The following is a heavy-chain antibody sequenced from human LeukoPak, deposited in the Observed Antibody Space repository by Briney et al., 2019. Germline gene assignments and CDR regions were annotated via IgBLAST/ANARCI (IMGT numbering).Heavy chain of an antibody. D-gene: IGHD2-21*01. V-gene: IGHV3-33*01. Sequence: PGGSLRLSCAACGFTFSSYGMHWVRQAPGKGLEWVAVIWYDGSNKYYADSVKGRFTTSRDNSKNPLYLQMNSLRAEDTAVYYCARDRGDYYFDYWGQGTLVTVSS. J-gene: IGHJ4*02. CDR2: IWYDGSNK. CDR3: ARDRGDYYFDY. CDR1: GFTFSSYG.